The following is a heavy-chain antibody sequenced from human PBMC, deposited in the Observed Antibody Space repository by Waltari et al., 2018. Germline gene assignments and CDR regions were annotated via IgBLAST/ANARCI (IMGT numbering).Heavy chain of an antibody. CDR3: ARVRGTTVDY. CDR1: GYSITSGYS. V-gene: IGHV4-38-2*01. Sequence: QVQLQESGPGLVKPSETLSLTCAVSGYSITSGYSWGWIRQPPGKGLEWIGSIYHSGSTYYNPSLKSRVTISVDTSKNQFSLKLSSVTAADTAVYYCARVRGTTVDYWGQGTLVTVSS. CDR2: IYHSGST. J-gene: IGHJ4*02. D-gene: IGHD4-17*01.